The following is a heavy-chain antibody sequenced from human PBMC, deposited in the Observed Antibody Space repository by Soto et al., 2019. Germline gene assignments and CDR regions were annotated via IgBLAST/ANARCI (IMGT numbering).Heavy chain of an antibody. D-gene: IGHD3-16*01. J-gene: IGHJ4*02. V-gene: IGHV4-59*01. CDR1: GGSISSYY. Sequence: SETLSLTCTVSGGSISSYYWSWIRKPPGKGLEWIGYIYYSGSTNYNPSLKSRVTISVDTSKNQFSLKLSSVTAADTAVYYCARRYGGNFDYWGQGTLVTVSS. CDR3: ARRYGGNFDY. CDR2: IYYSGST.